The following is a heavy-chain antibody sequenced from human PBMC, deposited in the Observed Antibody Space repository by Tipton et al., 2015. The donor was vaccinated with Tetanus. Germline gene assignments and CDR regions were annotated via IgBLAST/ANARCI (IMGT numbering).Heavy chain of an antibody. Sequence: SLRLSCAASGFTFSSYAMTWVRQAPGKGLEWVSTISGSGGSTYYADSVKGRFTISRDNSKNTVYLQMSSLRAEDTAVNYCARQWDSVGLSAFDIWGQGTLVTVSS. V-gene: IGHV3-23*01. CDR1: GFTFSSYA. CDR3: ARQWDSVGLSAFDI. D-gene: IGHD1-26*01. J-gene: IGHJ3*02. CDR2: ISGSGGST.